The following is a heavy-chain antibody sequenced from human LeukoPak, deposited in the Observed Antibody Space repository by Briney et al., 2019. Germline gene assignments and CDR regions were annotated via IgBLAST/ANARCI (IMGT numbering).Heavy chain of an antibody. D-gene: IGHD3-22*01. CDR1: GFTFSSYS. CDR3: ARAPQGDYYDSSGYPY. CDR2: ISSSSSYI. J-gene: IGHJ4*02. Sequence: GGSLRLSCAASGFTFSSYSMNWVRQAPGKGLEWVSSISSSSSYIYYADSVKGRFTISRDNAKNSLYLQMNSLRAEDTAVYYCARAPQGDYYDSSGYPYWGQGTLVTVSS. V-gene: IGHV3-21*01.